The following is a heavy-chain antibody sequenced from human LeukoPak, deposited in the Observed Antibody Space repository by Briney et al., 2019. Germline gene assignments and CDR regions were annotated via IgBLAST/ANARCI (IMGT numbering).Heavy chain of an antibody. CDR2: ISWNSGSI. CDR1: GFTFDDYA. Sequence: GGSLRLSCAASGFTFDDYAMHWVRQARGKGLEWVSGISWNSGSIVYADSVKGRFTISRDNAKNSLYLQMNSLRAEDTAVYYCAELGITMIGGVWGKGTTVTISS. CDR3: AELGITMIGGV. J-gene: IGHJ6*04. V-gene: IGHV3-9*01. D-gene: IGHD3-10*02.